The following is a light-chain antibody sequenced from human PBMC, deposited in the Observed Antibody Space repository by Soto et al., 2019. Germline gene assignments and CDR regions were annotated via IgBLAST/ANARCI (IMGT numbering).Light chain of an antibody. CDR3: QQSRDFLLT. J-gene: IGKJ4*01. Sequence: DIVITQTSLSLPVTPGEPASISCRSSQSLWDSDDGNTYLDWYLQKPGQSPQLLSYAASIFQSGVSSRFSGSHSGRDFSLTISTLQPEDFAPYVCQQSRDFLLTFCGGTKVDIK. V-gene: IGKV2-40*01. CDR1: QSLWDSDDGNTY. CDR2: AAS.